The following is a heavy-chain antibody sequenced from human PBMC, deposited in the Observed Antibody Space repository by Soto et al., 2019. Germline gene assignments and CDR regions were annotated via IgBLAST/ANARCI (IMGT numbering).Heavy chain of an antibody. D-gene: IGHD5-18*01. CDR3: ATGTKLQVWAPTDYYYGMDV. J-gene: IGHJ6*02. CDR2: ISYDGSNK. CDR1: GFTFSSYA. V-gene: IGHV3-30-3*01. Sequence: QVQLVESGGGVVQPGRSLRLSCAASGFTFSSYAMHWVRQAPGKGLEWVAVISYDGSNKYYADSVKGRFTISRDNSKNPLYLQMNSLRAEDTSVYYCATGTKLQVWAPTDYYYGMDVWGQGTTVTVSS.